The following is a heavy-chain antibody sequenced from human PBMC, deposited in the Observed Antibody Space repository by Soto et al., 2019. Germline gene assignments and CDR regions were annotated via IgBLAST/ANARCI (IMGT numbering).Heavy chain of an antibody. CDR1: GGSIGGSNYF. J-gene: IGHJ6*02. Sequence: PSETLSLTCTVSGGSIGGSNYFWGWIRQSPGTGLEWLGTIYSSGSTYYNPSLKSRLIISIDTSKNRFSLKVGSVTAADTAVYYCASSSLYGMDVWGQGTTVTVSS. CDR3: ASSSLYGMDV. CDR2: IYSSGST. V-gene: IGHV4-39*07.